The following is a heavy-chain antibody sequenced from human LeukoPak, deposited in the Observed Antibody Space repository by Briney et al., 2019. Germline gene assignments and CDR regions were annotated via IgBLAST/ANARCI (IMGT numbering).Heavy chain of an antibody. V-gene: IGHV4-30-4*07. J-gene: IGHJ2*01. CDR3: ARGYYDSSGYPAWYFDL. Sequence: SQTLSLTCAVSGGSISSGGYSWSWIRQPPGKGLEWIGYIYYSGSTNYNPSLKSRVTISVDTSKNQFSLKLSSVTAADTAVYYCARGYYDSSGYPAWYFDLWGRGTLVTVSS. CDR1: GGSISSGGYS. CDR2: IYYSGST. D-gene: IGHD3-22*01.